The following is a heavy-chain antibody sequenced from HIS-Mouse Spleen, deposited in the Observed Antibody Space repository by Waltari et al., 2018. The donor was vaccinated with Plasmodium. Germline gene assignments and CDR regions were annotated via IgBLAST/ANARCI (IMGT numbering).Heavy chain of an antibody. CDR1: GGTFSCYA. J-gene: IGHJ4*02. CDR3: ARGGATGEAFTLDY. V-gene: IGHV1-69*04. CDR2: IIPILGIA. Sequence: QVQLVQSGAGVKKPASSVMVSCKASGGTFSCYAISWVRQAPGQGLEGMGRIIPILGIANYAQKFQGRVTITADKSTSTAYMELSSLRSEDTAVYYWARGGATGEAFTLDYWGQGTLVTVSS. D-gene: IGHD7-27*01.